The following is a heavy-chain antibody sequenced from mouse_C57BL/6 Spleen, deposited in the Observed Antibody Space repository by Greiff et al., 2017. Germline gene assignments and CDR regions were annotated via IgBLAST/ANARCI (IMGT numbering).Heavy chain of an antibody. CDR3: TRDYGNYESMDY. D-gene: IGHD2-1*01. Sequence: EVKLVESGEGLVKPGGSLKLSCAASGFTFSSYAMSWVRQTPEKRLEWVAYISSGGDYIYYADTVKGRFTISIDNARNTLYLQMSSLKSEDTAMYYCTRDYGNYESMDYWGQGTSVTVSS. V-gene: IGHV5-9-1*02. CDR2: ISSGGDYI. CDR1: GFTFSSYA. J-gene: IGHJ4*01.